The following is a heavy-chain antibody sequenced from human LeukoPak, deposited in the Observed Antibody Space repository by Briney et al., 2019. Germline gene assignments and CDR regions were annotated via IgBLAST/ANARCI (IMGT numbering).Heavy chain of an antibody. Sequence: PSETLSLTCTVGGGSLSGHYWGWIRQPPGKGLELVGHIYYTGPTFYNPSLNSRVTITLDTSRNQFSLRLTSVIAADTAVHYCARFSWGCSTASCYLTNWGQGALVTVSS. V-gene: IGHV4-59*11. CDR3: ARFSWGCSTASCYLTN. D-gene: IGHD2-2*01. CDR1: GGSLSGHY. CDR2: IYYTGPT. J-gene: IGHJ4*02.